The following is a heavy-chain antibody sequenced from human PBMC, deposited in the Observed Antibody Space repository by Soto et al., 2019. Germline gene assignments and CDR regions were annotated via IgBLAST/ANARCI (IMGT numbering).Heavy chain of an antibody. CDR2: TYYRSKWHN. Sequence: QVQLQQSGPGLVKPSQTISLTCAISGDSVSSNSAAWNWIRQSPSRGLEWLGRTYYRSKWHNDFAVSVKSRITIKPGTSNSQFSPQLNSVPHEDTAVYYCAGQHKWLDSTCHGGLVTVSS. J-gene: IGHJ5*01. D-gene: IGHD6-13*01. CDR3: AGQHKWLDS. V-gene: IGHV6-1*01. CDR1: GDSVSSNSAA.